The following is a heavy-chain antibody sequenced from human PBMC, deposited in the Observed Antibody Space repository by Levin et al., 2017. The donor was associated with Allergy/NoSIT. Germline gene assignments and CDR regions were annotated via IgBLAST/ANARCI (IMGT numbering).Heavy chain of an antibody. D-gene: IGHD2-21*02. CDR1: GSSFTSYW. V-gene: IGHV5-51*01. CDR3: ARGWGGPSPYCGGDCYSY. CDR2: IYPGDSDT. J-gene: IGHJ4*02. Sequence: AGGSLRLSCKGSGSSFTSYWIGWVRQMPGKGLEWMGIIYPGDSDTRYSPSFQGQVTISADKSISTAYLQWSSLKASDTAMYYCARGWGGPSPYCGGDCYSYWGQGTLVTVSS.